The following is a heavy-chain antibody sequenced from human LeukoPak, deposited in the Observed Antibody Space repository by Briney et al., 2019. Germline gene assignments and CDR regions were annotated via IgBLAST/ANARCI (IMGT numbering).Heavy chain of an antibody. V-gene: IGHV3-53*01. D-gene: IGHD1-1*01. Sequence: TGGSLRLSCAASGFTGSSNYMSWVRQAPGKGLEWVSVIYSGGSTYYADSVKGRLTISRDNSKNTLYLQMNSLRAEDTAVYYCARGPMDDNYYYYYGMDVWGKGTTVTVSS. CDR1: GFTGSSNY. CDR3: ARGPMDDNYYYYYGMDV. J-gene: IGHJ6*04. CDR2: IYSGGST.